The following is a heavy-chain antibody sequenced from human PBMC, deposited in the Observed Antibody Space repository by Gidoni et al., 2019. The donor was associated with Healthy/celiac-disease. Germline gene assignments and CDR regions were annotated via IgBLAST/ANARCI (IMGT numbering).Heavy chain of an antibody. D-gene: IGHD6-13*01. CDR3: ARDGTGYSSSFYYYYGMDV. CDR2: INPSGGST. V-gene: IGHV1-46*01. J-gene: IGHJ6*02. Sequence: QVQLVQSGAEVKKPGASVKVSCKASGYTFTSYYMHWVRQAPGQGLEWMGIINPSGGSTSYAQKFQGRVTMTRDTSTSTVYMELSSLRSEDTAVYYCARDGTGYSSSFYYYYGMDVWGQGTTVTVSS. CDR1: GYTFTSYY.